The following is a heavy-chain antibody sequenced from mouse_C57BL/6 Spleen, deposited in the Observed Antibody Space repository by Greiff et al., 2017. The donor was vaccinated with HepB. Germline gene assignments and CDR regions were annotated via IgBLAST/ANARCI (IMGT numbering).Heavy chain of an antibody. V-gene: IGHV1-7*01. D-gene: IGHD1-1*01. CDR2: INPSSGYT. Sequence: QVQLQQSGAELAKPGASVKLSCKASGYTFPSYWMHWVKQRPGQGLEWIGYINPSSGYTKYNQKFKDKATLTADKSSSTAYMQLSSLTYEDSAVYYCERLVITTVVDPYDYAMDYWGQGTSVTVSS. CDR3: ERLVITTVVDPYDYAMDY. CDR1: GYTFPSYW. J-gene: IGHJ4*01.